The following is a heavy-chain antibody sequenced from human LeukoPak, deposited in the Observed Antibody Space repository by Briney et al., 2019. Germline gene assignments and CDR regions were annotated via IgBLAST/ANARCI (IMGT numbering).Heavy chain of an antibody. J-gene: IGHJ5*02. CDR3: ARGGGPLWFGELLYFDP. D-gene: IGHD3-10*01. V-gene: IGHV4-59*01. CDR2: IYYSGST. CDR1: GGSISSYY. Sequence: SETPSLTCTVSGGSISSYYWSWIRQPPGKGLEWIGYIYYSGSTNYNPSLKSRVTISVDTSKNQFSLKLSSVTAADTAVYYCARGGGPLWFGELLYFDPWGQGTLVTVSS.